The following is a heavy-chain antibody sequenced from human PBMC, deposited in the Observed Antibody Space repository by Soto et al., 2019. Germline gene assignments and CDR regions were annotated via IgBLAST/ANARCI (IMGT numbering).Heavy chain of an antibody. Sequence: GGSLTVSCAATGFTFSSYWMHWVRQAPGKGLVWVSRINSDGSSTSYADSVKGRFTISRDNAKNTLYLQMNSLRAQDTAVYYCARDPRDPDCSSTSCYSWFDPWGQGTLVTVSS. V-gene: IGHV3-74*01. D-gene: IGHD2-2*01. CDR3: ARDPRDPDCSSTSCYSWFDP. J-gene: IGHJ5*02. CDR2: INSDGSST. CDR1: GFTFSSYW.